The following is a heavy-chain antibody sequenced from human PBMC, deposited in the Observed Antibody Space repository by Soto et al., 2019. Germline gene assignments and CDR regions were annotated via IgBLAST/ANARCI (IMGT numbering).Heavy chain of an antibody. J-gene: IGHJ4*02. V-gene: IGHV2-26*01. Sequence: QVTLKESGPVLVKPTETLTLTCTVSGFSLSNARMSVSWIRQPPGKALEWLAHIFSNDAKSYSASLKSRLTIFTDTSKSQVVLTMTNMDPADTATYFCARIRGWGWLGPNDYWGQGTLVTVSS. CDR3: ARIRGWGWLGPNDY. D-gene: IGHD3-10*01. CDR1: GFSLSNARMS. CDR2: IFSNDAK.